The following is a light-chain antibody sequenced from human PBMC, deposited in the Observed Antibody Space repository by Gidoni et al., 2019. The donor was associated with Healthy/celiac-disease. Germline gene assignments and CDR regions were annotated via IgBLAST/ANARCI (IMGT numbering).Light chain of an antibody. J-gene: IGKJ5*01. CDR1: QGISSA. Sequence: AILLTQSPSSLSASVGDRVTITCRASQGISSALAWYQQKPGKAPKLLIYDASSLESGVPSRFSGSGSGTDFTLTISSLQPEDFATYYCQQFNRYLSITFXXXTRLEIK. CDR3: QQFNRYLSIT. CDR2: DAS. V-gene: IGKV1-13*02.